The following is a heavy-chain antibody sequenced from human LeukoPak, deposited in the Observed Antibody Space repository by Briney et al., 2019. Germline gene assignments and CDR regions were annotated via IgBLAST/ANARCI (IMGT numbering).Heavy chain of an antibody. CDR3: ARHGGYYFDY. CDR1: GGSFSAYY. D-gene: IGHD3-16*01. V-gene: IGHV4-34*01. CDR2: IHHSGST. J-gene: IGHJ4*02. Sequence: SETLSLTCGVYGGSFSAYYWSWIRQPPGKGLEWIGQIHHSGSTSYNPSLRSRVTISVDTSKNQFSLKLTSVTAADTAVYYCARHGGYYFDYWGQGTLVTVPS.